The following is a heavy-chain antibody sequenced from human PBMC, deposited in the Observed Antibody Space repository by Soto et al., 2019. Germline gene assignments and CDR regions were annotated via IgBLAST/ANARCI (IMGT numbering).Heavy chain of an antibody. V-gene: IGHV4-39*01. D-gene: IGHD3-22*01. CDR1: GGSISSSSYY. J-gene: IGHJ4*02. CDR3: ARQPLDYYDSCGI. Sequence: QLQLQESGPGLVKPSETLSLTCTVSGGSISSSSYYWGWIRQPPGKGLEWIGSIYYSGSTYYNPSLKSRVTISVDTSKNQFSLKLSSVTAADTAVYYCARQPLDYYDSCGIWGQGTLVTVSS. CDR2: IYYSGST.